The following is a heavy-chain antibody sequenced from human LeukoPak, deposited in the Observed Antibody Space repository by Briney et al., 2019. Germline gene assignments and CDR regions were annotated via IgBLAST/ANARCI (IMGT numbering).Heavy chain of an antibody. CDR2: IKKDGSEK. J-gene: IGHJ4*02. D-gene: IGHD4/OR15-4a*01. CDR3: ARDWRAMTVAY. CDR1: GFIFTNYW. V-gene: IGHV3-7*01. Sequence: GGSLRLSCASSGFIFTNYWMTWVRQAPGKGLEWVANIKKDGSEKYYVDSVKGRFTISRDDAKKSVYLQMNSLRAEDTAVYYCARDWRAMTVAYWGQGTLVTVFS.